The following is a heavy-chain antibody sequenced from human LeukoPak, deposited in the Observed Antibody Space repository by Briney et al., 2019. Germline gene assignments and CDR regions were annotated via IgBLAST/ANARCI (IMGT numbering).Heavy chain of an antibody. CDR1: GFAFSTYT. V-gene: IGHV3-21*01. CDR3: TREDHSDYEGAFDI. D-gene: IGHD4-11*01. J-gene: IGHJ3*02. CDR2: ITRTTTFI. Sequence: GGSLRLSCAASGFAFSTYTMHWVRQAPGKGLEWVSAITRTTTFIYYADPVEGRFTISRDNAGNSLYLQMNSLRAEDTAVYYCTREDHSDYEGAFDIWGQGTMVVVSS.